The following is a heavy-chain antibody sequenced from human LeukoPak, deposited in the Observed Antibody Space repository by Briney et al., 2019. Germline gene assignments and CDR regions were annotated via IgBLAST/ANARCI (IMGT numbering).Heavy chain of an antibody. CDR3: ARDRNYDHAFDI. CDR2: IYTSGST. D-gene: IGHD3-22*01. J-gene: IGHJ3*02. CDR1: GGSLSTYY. V-gene: IGHV4-4*07. Sequence: PSETLSLTCTVSGGSLSTYYWSWIRQPAGKGLEWIGRIYTSGSTNYNPSLKSRVTMSVDTSKNQFSLKLSSVTAADTAIYFCARDRNYDHAFDIWGQGTMVTVSS.